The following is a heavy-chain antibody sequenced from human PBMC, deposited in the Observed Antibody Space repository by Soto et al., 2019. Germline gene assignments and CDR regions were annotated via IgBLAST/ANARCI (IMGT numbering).Heavy chain of an antibody. Sequence: GESLKISCEVSGYSFSNYWIGWVRQMPGKGLEWVGIIYPGDSDTRYSPSFQGQVTISADKSISTAYLQWSSLKASDTAIYYCARHLRATPFDSWGQGTLVTVS. CDR3: ARHLRATPFDS. CDR2: IYPGDSDT. D-gene: IGHD2-15*01. V-gene: IGHV5-51*01. CDR1: GYSFSNYW. J-gene: IGHJ4*02.